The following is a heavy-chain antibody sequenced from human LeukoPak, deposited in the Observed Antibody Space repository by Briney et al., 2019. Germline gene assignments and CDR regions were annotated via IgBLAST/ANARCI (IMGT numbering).Heavy chain of an antibody. Sequence: SETLSLTCTVSGGSLSGYYWSWIRQSPGKGLEWIGYIYYSGSTNSNPSLKSRVSISVDTSTNQYSLKLSSVTAADTAVYYCARWTTVVTPRYYYGMDVWGQGTTVTVSS. D-gene: IGHD4-23*01. CDR2: IYYSGST. CDR3: ARWTTVVTPRYYYGMDV. CDR1: GGSLSGYY. J-gene: IGHJ6*02. V-gene: IGHV4-59*01.